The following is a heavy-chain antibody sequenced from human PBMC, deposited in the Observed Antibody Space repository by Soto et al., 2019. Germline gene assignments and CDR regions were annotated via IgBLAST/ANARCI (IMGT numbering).Heavy chain of an antibody. D-gene: IGHD3-3*01. CDR3: ARDPDSYDFWSGPLDY. CDR2: ISSSSSHI. J-gene: IGHJ4*02. Sequence: LRLSCAASGFTFSSYSMNWVRQAPGKGLEWVSSISSSSSHIYYADSVKGRFTISRDNAKNSLCLQMNSLRAEDTAVYYCARDPDSYDFWSGPLDYWGQGTLVTVSS. V-gene: IGHV3-21*01. CDR1: GFTFSSYS.